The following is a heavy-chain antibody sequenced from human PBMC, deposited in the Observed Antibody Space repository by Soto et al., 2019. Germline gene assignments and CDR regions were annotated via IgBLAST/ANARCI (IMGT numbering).Heavy chain of an antibody. J-gene: IGHJ4*02. CDR1: GGSFSGYY. D-gene: IGHD6-19*01. Sequence: PSETLSLTCAVYGGSFSGYYWSWIRQPPGKGLEWIGEINHSGSTNYNPSLKSRVTISVDTSKNQFSLKLSSVTAADTAVYYCARGRGGAVAGPDYWGQGTLVTVSS. CDR3: ARGRGGAVAGPDY. V-gene: IGHV4-34*01. CDR2: INHSGST.